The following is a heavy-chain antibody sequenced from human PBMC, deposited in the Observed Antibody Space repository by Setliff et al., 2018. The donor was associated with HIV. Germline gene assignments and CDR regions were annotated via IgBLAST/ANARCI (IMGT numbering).Heavy chain of an antibody. CDR2: VNDGGNI. Sequence: PSETLSLTCAVYGGSFSGYYWNWIRQSPRKRLEWIGEVNDGGNINYNPSLKSRVTIPVDTSKNQFSLKVSSVTAADTAIYYCARAPVVSTMYYLGHWGQGTLVTVSS. V-gene: IGHV4-34*01. CDR1: GGSFSGYY. CDR3: ARAPVVSTMYYLGH. J-gene: IGHJ4*02. D-gene: IGHD5-12*01.